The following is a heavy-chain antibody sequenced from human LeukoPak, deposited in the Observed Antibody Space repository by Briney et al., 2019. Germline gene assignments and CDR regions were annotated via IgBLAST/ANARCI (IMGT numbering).Heavy chain of an antibody. CDR3: ARSPTKRVPEDY. CDR2: IYYSGST. D-gene: IGHD2-2*01. CDR1: GGSISSSSYY. Sequence: PSETLSLTCTVSGGSISSSSYYWGWIRQPPGKGPEWIGSIYYSGSTYYNPSLKSRVTISVGTSKNQFSLKLSSVTAADTAVYYCARSPTKRVPEDYWGQGTLVTVSS. J-gene: IGHJ4*02. V-gene: IGHV4-39*07.